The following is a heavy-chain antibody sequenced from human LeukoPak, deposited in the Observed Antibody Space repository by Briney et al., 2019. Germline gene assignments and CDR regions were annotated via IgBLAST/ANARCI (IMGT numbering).Heavy chain of an antibody. CDR1: GYSISSGYY. V-gene: IGHV4-38-2*02. CDR2: IYHSGST. CDR3: AGGHQWLAFDY. Sequence: SETLSLTCTVSGYSISSGYYWGWIRQPPGKGLEWIGSIYHSGSTYYNPSLKSRVTISVDTSKNQFSLESTSVTDADTAVYYCAGGHQWLAFDYWGRGSLVTVSS. D-gene: IGHD6-19*01. J-gene: IGHJ4*02.